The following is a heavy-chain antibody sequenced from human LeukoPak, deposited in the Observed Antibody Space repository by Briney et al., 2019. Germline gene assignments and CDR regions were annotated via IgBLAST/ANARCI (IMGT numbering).Heavy chain of an antibody. CDR2: IIPIFGTA. Sequence: GASVKVSCKASGGTFSSYAISWVRQAPGQGLQWMGGIIPIFGTANYAQKFQGRVTITTDESTSTAYMELSSLRSEDTAVYYCAREVDTAMVSGFDYWGQGTLVTVSS. V-gene: IGHV1-69*05. J-gene: IGHJ4*02. CDR1: GGTFSSYA. CDR3: AREVDTAMVSGFDY. D-gene: IGHD5-18*01.